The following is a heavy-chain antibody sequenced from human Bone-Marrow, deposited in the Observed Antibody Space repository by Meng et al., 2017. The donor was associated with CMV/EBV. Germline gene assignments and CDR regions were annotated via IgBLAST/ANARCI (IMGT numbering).Heavy chain of an antibody. CDR2: ISNSGTTT. Sequence: GESLKISCAASGFTFSSYEMNWVRQAPGKGLEWVSYISNSGTTTYYADSVKGRFTISRDNAKNSLYLQMNSLRAEDTAVYYCARGGYYYYGMDVWGQGTTVTVSS. V-gene: IGHV3-48*03. J-gene: IGHJ6*02. CDR1: GFTFSSYE. CDR3: ARGGYYYYGMDV.